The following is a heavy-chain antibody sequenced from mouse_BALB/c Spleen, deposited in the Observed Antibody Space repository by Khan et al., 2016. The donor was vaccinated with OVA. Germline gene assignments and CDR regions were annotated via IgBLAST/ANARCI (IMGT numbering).Heavy chain of an antibody. D-gene: IGHD3-3*01. CDR1: GYSFTSYY. J-gene: IGHJ3*01. CDR2: IDPFNGGT. CDR3: AMGTFDY. Sequence: MQLEESGPELMKPGASVNISCKASGYSFTSYYIHWVKQSHGKSIEWIGYIDPFNGGTDYNQKFKGKATLTVDKSSNTAYMHLSSLTSEDSAVYFCAMGTFDYWGQGTLVTVSA. V-gene: IGHV1S135*01.